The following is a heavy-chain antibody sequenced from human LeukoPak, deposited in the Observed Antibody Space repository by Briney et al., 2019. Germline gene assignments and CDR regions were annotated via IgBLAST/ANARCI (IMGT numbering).Heavy chain of an antibody. Sequence: SETLSLTCTVSGGSISFYYWSWIRQPPGKGLEWIGYISYSGSSNYNPSLKSRVSISVDTSKNQFSLKLSSVTAADTAVYYCARGSHYYDSSGYRFDYWGQGTLVTVSS. CDR3: ARGSHYYDSSGYRFDY. D-gene: IGHD3-22*01. CDR2: ISYSGSS. V-gene: IGHV4-59*12. J-gene: IGHJ4*02. CDR1: GGSISFYY.